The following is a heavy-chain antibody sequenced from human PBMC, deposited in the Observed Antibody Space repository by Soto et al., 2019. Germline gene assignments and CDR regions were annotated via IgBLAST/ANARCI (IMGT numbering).Heavy chain of an antibody. Sequence: PVKVSCKASGFTFTSSAVQWVRQARGQRLEWIGWIVVGSGNTNYAQKFQERVTITRDMSTSTAYMELSSLRSEDTAVYYCAADLDLDYDFWSGLNWFDPWGQGTLVTVSS. CDR2: IVVGSGNT. CDR3: AADLDLDYDFWSGLNWFDP. CDR1: GFTFTSSA. V-gene: IGHV1-58*01. D-gene: IGHD3-3*01. J-gene: IGHJ5*02.